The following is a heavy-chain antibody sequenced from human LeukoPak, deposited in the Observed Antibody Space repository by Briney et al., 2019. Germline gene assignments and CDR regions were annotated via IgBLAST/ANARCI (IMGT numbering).Heavy chain of an antibody. CDR3: ARALDYYDSSGYYYWYYYYYGMGV. D-gene: IGHD3-22*01. V-gene: IGHV4-31*03. Sequence: SETLSLTCTVSGGSISSGGYYWSWIRQHPGKGLEWIGYIYYSGSTYYNPSLKSRVAISVDTSKNQFSLKLSSVTAADTAVYYCARALDYYDSSGYYYWYYYYYGMGVWGQGTTVTVSS. CDR2: IYYSGST. J-gene: IGHJ6*02. CDR1: GGSISSGGYY.